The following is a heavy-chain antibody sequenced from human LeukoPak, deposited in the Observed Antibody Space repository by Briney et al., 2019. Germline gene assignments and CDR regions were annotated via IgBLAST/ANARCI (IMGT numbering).Heavy chain of an antibody. Sequence: SETLSLTCAVYGGSFSGYYWSWIRQPPGKGLEWIGEINHSGSTNYNPSLKSRVTISVDTSKNQFSLKLSSVTAADTAVYYCARARKPTTVTTTRAKAPFWYFDLWGRGTLVTVSS. J-gene: IGHJ2*01. CDR1: GGSFSGYY. V-gene: IGHV4-34*01. CDR2: INHSGST. CDR3: ARARKPTTVTTTRAKAPFWYFDL. D-gene: IGHD4-17*01.